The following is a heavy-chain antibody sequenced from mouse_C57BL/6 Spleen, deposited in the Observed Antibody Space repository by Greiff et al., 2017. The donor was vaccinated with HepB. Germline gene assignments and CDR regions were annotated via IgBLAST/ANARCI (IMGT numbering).Heavy chain of an antibody. D-gene: IGHD2-12*01. CDR1: GERLKEET. CDR2: FYTGSGSI. V-gene: IGHV1-62-2*01. J-gene: IGHJ3*01. CDR3: ARHEDQVNPGWFAY. Sequence: GQRKKEGEERGKGGEEVKREGKGEGERLKEETRKGGKKRSGQGLEWIGWFYTGSGSIKYNEKFKDKATLTADKSSSTVYMELSRLTSEDSAVYFCARHEDQVNPGWFAYWGQGTLVTVSA.